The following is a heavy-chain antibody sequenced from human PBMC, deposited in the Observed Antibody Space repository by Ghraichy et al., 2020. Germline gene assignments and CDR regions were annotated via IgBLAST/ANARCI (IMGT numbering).Heavy chain of an antibody. Sequence: SETLSLTCTVSGGSISSYYWSWIRQPAGKGLEWIGRIYTSGSTNYNPSLKSRVTMSVDTSKNQFSLKLSSVTAADTAVYYCARAAPRIAVAGRMGYYFDYWGQGTLVTVSS. V-gene: IGHV4-4*07. CDR2: IYTSGST. CDR3: ARAAPRIAVAGRMGYYFDY. D-gene: IGHD6-19*01. CDR1: GGSISSYY. J-gene: IGHJ4*02.